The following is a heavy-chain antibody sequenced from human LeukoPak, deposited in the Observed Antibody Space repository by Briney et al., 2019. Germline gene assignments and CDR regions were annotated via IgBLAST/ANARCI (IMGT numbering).Heavy chain of an antibody. CDR2: IWYDGSNK. CDR3: ARGIDGDYAGAFDI. J-gene: IGHJ3*02. V-gene: IGHV3-33*01. CDR1: GFTFSNYG. D-gene: IGHD4-17*01. Sequence: PGGSLRLSCAASGFTFSNYGIHWVRQAPGKGLEWVAVIWYDGSNKYHADSVKGRFTISRDNSKNTLYLQMNSLRAEDTAVYYCARGIDGDYAGAFDIWGQGTMVTVSS.